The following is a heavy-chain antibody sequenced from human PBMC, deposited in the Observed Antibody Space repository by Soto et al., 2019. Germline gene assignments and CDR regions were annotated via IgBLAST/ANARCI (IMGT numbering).Heavy chain of an antibody. CDR3: ASGWYSRYYYYGMDV. V-gene: IGHV1-69*02. CDR2: IIPILGIA. J-gene: IGHJ6*02. CDR1: GGTFSSYT. D-gene: IGHD6-19*01. Sequence: QVQLVQSGAEVKKPGSSVKVSCKASGGTFSSYTISWVRQAPGQGLEWMGRIIPILGIANYAQKFQGRVTITADKSTSTAYMELSSHRSENTAVYYGASGWYSRYYYYGMDVWGQGTTVTVSS.